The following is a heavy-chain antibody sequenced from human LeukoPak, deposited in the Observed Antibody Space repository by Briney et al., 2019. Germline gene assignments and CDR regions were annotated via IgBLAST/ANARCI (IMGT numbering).Heavy chain of an antibody. D-gene: IGHD4-17*01. CDR3: ARVRTTVTHRYFDY. J-gene: IGHJ4*02. V-gene: IGHV4-59*01. Sequence: SETLSLTCTVSGGSISSYYWSWIRQPPGKGLEWIGYIYYSGSTNYNPSLKSRVTISVDTSKNQSSLKLSSVTAADTAVYYCARVRTTVTHRYFDYWGQGTLVTVSS. CDR1: GGSISSYY. CDR2: IYYSGST.